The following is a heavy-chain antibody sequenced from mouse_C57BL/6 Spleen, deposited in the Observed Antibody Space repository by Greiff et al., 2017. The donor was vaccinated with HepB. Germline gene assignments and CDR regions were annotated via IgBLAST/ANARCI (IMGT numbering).Heavy chain of an antibody. D-gene: IGHD1-1*01. J-gene: IGHJ3*01. Sequence: VQLKESGAELVRPGASVKLSCTASGFNIKDDYMHWVKQRPEQGLEWIGWIDPENGDTEYASKFQGKATITADASSNTAYLQLSSLTSEDTAVYYCTTKGASYGISQGFAYWGQGTLVTVSA. CDR2: IDPENGDT. V-gene: IGHV14-4*01. CDR3: TTKGASYGISQGFAY. CDR1: GFNIKDDY.